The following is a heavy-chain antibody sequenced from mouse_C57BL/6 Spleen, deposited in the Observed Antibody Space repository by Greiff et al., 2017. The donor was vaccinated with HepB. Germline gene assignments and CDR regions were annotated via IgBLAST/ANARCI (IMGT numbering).Heavy chain of an antibody. J-gene: IGHJ2*01. CDR3: ARILSTIRYYFDY. V-gene: IGHV1-64*01. Sequence: VQLQQPGAELVKPGASVKLSCKASGYTFTSYWMHWVKQRPGQGLEWIGMIHPNSGSTNYNEKFKSKATLTVDKSSSTAYMQLSSLTSEDSAVYYCARILSTIRYYFDYWGQGTTLTVSS. CDR2: IHPNSGST. CDR1: GYTFTSYW. D-gene: IGHD2-1*01.